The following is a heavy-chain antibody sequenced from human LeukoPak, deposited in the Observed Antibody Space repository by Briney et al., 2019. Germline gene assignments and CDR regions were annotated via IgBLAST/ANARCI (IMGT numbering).Heavy chain of an antibody. J-gene: IGHJ4*02. V-gene: IGHV4-34*01. Sequence: PSETLSLTCAVYGGSFSGYYWSWIRQPPGKGLGWSGEINHSGSTNYNPSLKSRVTISVDTSKNRFSRKVSSVTTADTAVYDCARDGPLRFGPQRYRFFAYWGQGPLVTVPS. CDR2: INHSGST. CDR1: GGSFSGYY. CDR3: ARDGPLRFGPQRYRFFAY. D-gene: IGHD3-10*01.